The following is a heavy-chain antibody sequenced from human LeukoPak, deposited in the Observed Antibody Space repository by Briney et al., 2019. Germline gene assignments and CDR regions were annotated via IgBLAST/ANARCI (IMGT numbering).Heavy chain of an antibody. CDR1: GYTLTELS. D-gene: IGHD6-13*01. CDR3: SAIVVGVAAAGTSDY. Sequence: GASVKVSCKVSGYTLTELSMHWVRQAPGKGLEWMGGFDPEDGETIYAQKFQGRVTMTEDTSTDTAYMELSSLRSEDTAVYYCSAIVVGVAAAGTSDYWGQGTLVTVSS. V-gene: IGHV1-24*01. CDR2: FDPEDGET. J-gene: IGHJ4*02.